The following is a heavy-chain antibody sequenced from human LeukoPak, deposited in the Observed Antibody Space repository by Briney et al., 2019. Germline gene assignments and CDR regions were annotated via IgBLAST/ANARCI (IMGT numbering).Heavy chain of an antibody. D-gene: IGHD3-22*01. Sequence: PGGSLRLSCAASGFPFSSYAMSWVRQAPGKGLEWVSAISGSGGSTYYADSVKGRFTISRDNSKNTLYLQMNSLRAEDTAVYYCANRRVYYYDSSGYYEDYYFDYWGQGTLVTVSS. J-gene: IGHJ4*02. CDR3: ANRRVYYYDSSGYYEDYYFDY. CDR1: GFPFSSYA. V-gene: IGHV3-23*01. CDR2: ISGSGGST.